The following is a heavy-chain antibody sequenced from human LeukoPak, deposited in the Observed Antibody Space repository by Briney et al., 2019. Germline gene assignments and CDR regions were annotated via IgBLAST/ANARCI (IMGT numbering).Heavy chain of an antibody. J-gene: IGHJ5*01. CDR3: ARTSAEYSNSWIDS. Sequence: SGTLSLTCDVSGGSISSSNWWSWVRQPPGKGLEWIGEIYHSGSTYSNPSLQSRVTISVDKSKNHFSLRLTSVTAADTAVYYCARTSAEYSNSWIDSWGQRTLVIVSS. CDR2: IYHSGST. CDR1: GGSISSSNW. D-gene: IGHD6-6*01. V-gene: IGHV4-4*02.